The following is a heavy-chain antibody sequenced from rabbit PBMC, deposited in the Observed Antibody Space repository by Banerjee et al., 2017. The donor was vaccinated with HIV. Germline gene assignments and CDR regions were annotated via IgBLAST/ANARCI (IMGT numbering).Heavy chain of an antibody. Sequence: QEQLVESGGDLVKPEGSLTLTCTASGFDFSSYWMSWVRQAPGKGLEWIACIYSGSSNGPYYASWAKSRFTISKTSSTTVTLQMTSLTAADTATYFCARDLAAVTGWNFGLWGPGTLVTVS. D-gene: IGHD7-1*01. V-gene: IGHV1S45*01. CDR2: IYSGSSNGP. CDR3: ARDLAAVTGWNFGL. J-gene: IGHJ4*01. CDR1: GFDFSSYW.